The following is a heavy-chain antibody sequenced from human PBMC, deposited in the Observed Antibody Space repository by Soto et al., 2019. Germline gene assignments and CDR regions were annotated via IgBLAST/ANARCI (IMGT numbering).Heavy chain of an antibody. J-gene: IGHJ4*02. Sequence: EVQLLESGGGLVQPGGSLRLSCTASGFTFSTYGMSWVRQAPGKGLEWVSSLSGDRTTTYYIDSVKGRFTISRDNSRNTLSLQMNSLRTEDTAVYYCAKDITFDSSAYNYWGQGILVTVSS. D-gene: IGHD3-22*01. CDR1: GFTFSTYG. CDR2: LSGDRTTT. CDR3: AKDITFDSSAYNY. V-gene: IGHV3-23*01.